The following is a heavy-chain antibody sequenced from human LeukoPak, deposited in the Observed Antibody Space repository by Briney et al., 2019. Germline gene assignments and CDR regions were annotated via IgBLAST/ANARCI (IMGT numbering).Heavy chain of an antibody. CDR3: ARDPGTGRIAVAGTKTGY. D-gene: IGHD6-19*01. J-gene: IGHJ4*02. CDR1: GFTFSSYS. CDR2: ISSSSSYI. V-gene: IGHV3-21*01. Sequence: GGTLRLSCAASGFTFSSYSMNWVRRAPGKGLEWVSSISSSSSYIYYADSVKGRFTISRDNAKNSLYLQMNSLRAEDTAVYYCARDPGTGRIAVAGTKTGYWGQGTLVTVSS.